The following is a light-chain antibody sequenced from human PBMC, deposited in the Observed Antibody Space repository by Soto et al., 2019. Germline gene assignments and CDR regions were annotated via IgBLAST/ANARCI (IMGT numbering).Light chain of an antibody. Sequence: EIVLTQSPGTLSLSPGERATLSCRASQSVRSSYLAWYQQKPGQAPRLLIYGASTRATGIPDRFSGSGSGTDFTLTISRLEPEDLAVYDCQQYGSSPPVTFGQGTRLEIK. CDR3: QQYGSSPPVT. CDR2: GAS. V-gene: IGKV3-20*01. J-gene: IGKJ5*01. CDR1: QSVRSSY.